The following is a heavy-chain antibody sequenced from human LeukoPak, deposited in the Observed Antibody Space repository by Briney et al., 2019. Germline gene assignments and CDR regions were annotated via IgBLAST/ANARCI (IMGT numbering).Heavy chain of an antibody. D-gene: IGHD2-2*01. V-gene: IGHV3-13*01. J-gene: IGHJ3*02. CDR2: IGTAGDT. CDR1: GFTFSSYD. Sequence: TEGSLRLSCAASGFTFSSYDMHWVRQATGKGLEWVSAIGTAGDTYYPGSVRGRFTISRENAKNSLYLQMNSLRAGDTAVYYCARGSYCSSTSCSSPAFDIWGQGTMVTVSS. CDR3: ARGSYCSSTSCSSPAFDI.